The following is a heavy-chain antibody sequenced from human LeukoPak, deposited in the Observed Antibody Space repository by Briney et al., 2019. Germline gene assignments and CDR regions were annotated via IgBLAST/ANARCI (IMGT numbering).Heavy chain of an antibody. D-gene: IGHD6-19*01. CDR3: AKVGAVSLES. CDR2: ISYNSGSL. CDR1: GFTFGDHA. V-gene: IGHV3-9*01. J-gene: IGHJ4*02. Sequence: GGSLRLSCAASGFTFGDHAMHWVRQTPGKGLEWVAGISYNSGSLGYADSVKGRFTISRDNGKQFLFLQMNSLRPEDTAVYFCAKVGAVSLESWGQGTLVTVSS.